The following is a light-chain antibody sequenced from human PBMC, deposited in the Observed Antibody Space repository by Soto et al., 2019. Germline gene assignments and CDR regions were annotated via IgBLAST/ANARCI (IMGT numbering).Light chain of an antibody. Sequence: DIQLTQSPSTLSASVGDRVTITCRASQSVTSWLAWYQQKPGKAPKLLIYKASSLESGVPSRFSGSGSGTEYTLTISSLHPDDFATSYCQQYKQFGQGTKVEIK. CDR1: QSVTSW. CDR3: QQYKQ. CDR2: KAS. V-gene: IGKV1-5*03. J-gene: IGKJ1*01.